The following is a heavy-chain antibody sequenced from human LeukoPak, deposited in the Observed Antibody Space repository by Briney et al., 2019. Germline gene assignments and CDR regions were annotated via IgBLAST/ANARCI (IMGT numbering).Heavy chain of an antibody. CDR1: GGTFSNYA. J-gene: IGHJ6*03. V-gene: IGHV1-69*05. CDR3: TTDPRITVAGTGYYYYYMDV. CDR2: IIPIVETA. D-gene: IGHD6-19*01. Sequence: SVKVSXKASGGTFSNYALNWVRQAPGQGLEWMGGIIPIVETANYAQKFQGRVTISTDESTSTVFMELHSLRSEDTAVYYCTTDPRITVAGTGYYYYYMDVWGKGTTVTVSS.